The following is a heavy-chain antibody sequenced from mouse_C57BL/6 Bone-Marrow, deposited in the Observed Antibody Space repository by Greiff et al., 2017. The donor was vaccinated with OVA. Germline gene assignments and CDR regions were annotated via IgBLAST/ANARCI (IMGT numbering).Heavy chain of an antibody. J-gene: IGHJ3*01. Sequence: VMLVESGPELVKPGASVKISCKASGYAFSSSWMNWVKQRPGKGLEWIGRIYPGDGDTNYNGKFKGKATLTADKSSSTAYMQLSSLTSEDSAVYFCARGWGLTGTTWFAYWGQGTLVTVSA. CDR1: GYAFSSSW. CDR3: ARGWGLTGTTWFAY. D-gene: IGHD4-1*01. CDR2: IYPGDGDT. V-gene: IGHV1-82*01.